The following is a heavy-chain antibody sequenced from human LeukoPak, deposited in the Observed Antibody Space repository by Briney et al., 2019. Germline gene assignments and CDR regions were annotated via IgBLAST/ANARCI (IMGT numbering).Heavy chain of an antibody. Sequence: SVTVSCKASGGTFSSYAISWVRQAPGQGLEWTGGIIPIFGTANYAQKFQGRVTITTDESTSTAYMELSSLRFEDTAVYYCAIGEQLVGSYWFDPWGQGTLVTVSS. CDR2: IIPIFGTA. J-gene: IGHJ5*02. CDR1: GGTFSSYA. V-gene: IGHV1-69*05. D-gene: IGHD6-6*01. CDR3: AIGEQLVGSYWFDP.